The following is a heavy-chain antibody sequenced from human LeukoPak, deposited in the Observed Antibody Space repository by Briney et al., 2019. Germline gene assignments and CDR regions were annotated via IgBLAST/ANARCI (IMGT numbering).Heavy chain of an antibody. D-gene: IGHD3-3*01. Sequence: GASVKVSCKASGYHFPDYYIHWLRHAPGQGLQWMGRINPNSGGTDYAQKFQGRVTMTRDTSITTVYMELSSLRSDDTAFFYCARKSSKTFFDWGQGTLVTVSS. CDR1: GYHFPDYY. CDR2: INPNSGGT. J-gene: IGHJ4*02. CDR3: ARKSSKTFFD. V-gene: IGHV1-2*02.